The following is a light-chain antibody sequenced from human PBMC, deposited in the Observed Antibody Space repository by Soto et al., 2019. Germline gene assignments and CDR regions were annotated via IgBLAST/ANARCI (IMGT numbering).Light chain of an antibody. Sequence: QSALTQPRSVSGSPGQSVTISCTGTTGDIGAYNFVSWYQLHPGKAPKLMIYDASKRPSGVPDRFSASKSGNTASLTISGLQAEDEADYYCCSYAGINNVVFGGGTKVTVL. CDR1: TGDIGAYNF. V-gene: IGLV2-11*01. J-gene: IGLJ3*02. CDR2: DAS. CDR3: CSYAGINNVV.